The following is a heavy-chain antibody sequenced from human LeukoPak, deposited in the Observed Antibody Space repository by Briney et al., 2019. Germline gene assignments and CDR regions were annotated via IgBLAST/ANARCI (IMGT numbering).Heavy chain of an antibody. J-gene: IGHJ6*03. CDR2: IIPIFGTA. CDR3: ARDRGGNIAAAGTLYYYYYMDV. V-gene: IGHV1-69*05. Sequence: SVTVSCKASGGTFSSYAISWVRQAPGQGLEWMGGIIPIFGTANYAQKFQGRVTITTDESTSTAYMELSSLRSEDTAVYYCARDRGGNIAAAGTLYYYYYMDVWGKGTTVTVSS. CDR1: GGTFSSYA. D-gene: IGHD6-13*01.